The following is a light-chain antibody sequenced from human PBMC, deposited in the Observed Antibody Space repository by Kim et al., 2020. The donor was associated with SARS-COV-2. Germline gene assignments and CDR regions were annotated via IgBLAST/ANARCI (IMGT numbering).Light chain of an antibody. Sequence: DIQMTQSPSSVSASVGERVTMTCRASQGIGSWLAWYQQKPGKAPKLLIYPASSLQSGVPSRFSGSGSGTEFTLTISSPQPEDLGIYYCQQANSYPLTFAGGTKVEI. CDR1: QGIGSW. CDR2: PAS. CDR3: QQANSYPLT. V-gene: IGKV1-12*01. J-gene: IGKJ4*01.